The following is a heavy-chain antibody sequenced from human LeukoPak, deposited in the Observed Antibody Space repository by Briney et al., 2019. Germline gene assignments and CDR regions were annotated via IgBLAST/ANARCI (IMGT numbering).Heavy chain of an antibody. CDR1: GDSISSTNFY. Sequence: SEALSLTCTVSGDSISSTNFYWGWIRQPPGKGLEWIGSIYNTGSTYYNPSLKSRVTISVDKSKNQFSLKLSSVTAADTAVYYCAWGYGDQTPFDYWGQGTLVTVSS. V-gene: IGHV4-39*07. CDR2: IYNTGST. J-gene: IGHJ4*02. D-gene: IGHD4-17*01. CDR3: AWGYGDQTPFDY.